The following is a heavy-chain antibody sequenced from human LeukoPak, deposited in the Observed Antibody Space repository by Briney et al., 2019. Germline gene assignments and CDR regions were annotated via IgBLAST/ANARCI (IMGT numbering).Heavy chain of an antibody. V-gene: IGHV3-23*01. D-gene: IGHD3-22*01. Sequence: PGGTLRLSCAASGFTFNIYGMGWVRQALGKGLEWVSVISGSGIDTYNADSVKGRFTISRDNSKHTVFLQMNSLRAEDTAVYYCARLNYDNNSYYSNHFEYWGQGTLVTVSS. CDR2: ISGSGIDT. J-gene: IGHJ4*02. CDR1: GFTFNIYG. CDR3: ARLNYDNNSYYSNHFEY.